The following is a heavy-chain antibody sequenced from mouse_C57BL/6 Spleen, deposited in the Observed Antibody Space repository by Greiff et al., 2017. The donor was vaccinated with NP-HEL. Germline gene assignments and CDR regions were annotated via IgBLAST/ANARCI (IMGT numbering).Heavy chain of an antibody. J-gene: IGHJ3*01. CDR1: GYTFTDYY. D-gene: IGHD1-1*01. CDR3: ALLPLFAY. V-gene: IGHV1-76*01. Sequence: VQLVESGAELVRPGASVKLSCKASGYTFTDYYINWVKQRPGQGLEWIARIYPGSGNTYYNEKFKGKATLTAEKSSSTAYMQLSSLTSEDSAVYFCALLPLFAYWGQGTLVTVSA. CDR2: IYPGSGNT.